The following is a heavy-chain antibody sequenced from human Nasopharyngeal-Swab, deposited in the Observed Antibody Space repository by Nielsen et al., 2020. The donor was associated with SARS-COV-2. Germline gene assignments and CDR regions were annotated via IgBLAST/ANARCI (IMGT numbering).Heavy chain of an antibody. V-gene: IGHV3-30*18. CDR3: AKDEGYSSSWYDQYYYYYYGMDV. D-gene: IGHD6-13*01. Sequence: GGSLRLSCAASGFTFSSYGVHWVRQAPGKGLEWVAVISYDGSNKYYADSVKGRFTISRDNSKNTLYLQMNSLRAEDTAVYYCAKDEGYSSSWYDQYYYYYYGMDVWGQGTTVTVSS. CDR2: ISYDGSNK. CDR1: GFTFSSYG. J-gene: IGHJ6*02.